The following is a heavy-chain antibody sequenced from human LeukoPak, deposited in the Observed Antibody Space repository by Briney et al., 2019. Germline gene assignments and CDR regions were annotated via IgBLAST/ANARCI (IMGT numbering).Heavy chain of an antibody. J-gene: IGHJ6*04. CDR3: AKASYSSGWYAFYYYYGMDV. Sequence: AGSLRLSCAASGFTFSSYGMHWVRQAPGKGLEWVAVISYDGSNKYYTDSVKGRFTISRDNSKNTLYLQMNSLRAEDTAVYYCAKASYSSGWYAFYYYYGMDVWGKGTTVTVSS. CDR1: GFTFSSYG. CDR2: ISYDGSNK. D-gene: IGHD6-19*01. V-gene: IGHV3-30*18.